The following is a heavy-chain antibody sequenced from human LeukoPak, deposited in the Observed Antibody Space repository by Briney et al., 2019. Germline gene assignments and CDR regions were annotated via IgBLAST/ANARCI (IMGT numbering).Heavy chain of an antibody. V-gene: IGHV3-66*01. Sequence: PGGSLRLSCAASGFTVSSNYMSWVRQAPGKGLEWVSVIYSGGSTYYADSVKGRFTISRDNSKNTLYLQMNSLRAEDTAVYYCAKDFGVYSSSWYDGFDYWGQGTLVTVSS. D-gene: IGHD6-13*01. J-gene: IGHJ4*02. CDR2: IYSGGST. CDR3: AKDFGVYSSSWYDGFDY. CDR1: GFTVSSNY.